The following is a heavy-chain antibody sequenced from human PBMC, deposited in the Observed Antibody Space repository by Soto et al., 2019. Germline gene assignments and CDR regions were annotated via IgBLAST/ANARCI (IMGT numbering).Heavy chain of an antibody. Sequence: VGSLRLSCAVSGFSFGSYWVSWVRQAPGKGLEWLASIKDDGSERYYLDSVKGRFTISRDNAKDSLSLQMNSLRGEDTAFYYCARDVGPVTIFGEALSGYFDFWGQGTLVTVSS. D-gene: IGHD3-3*01. CDR2: IKDDGSER. CDR3: ARDVGPVTIFGEALSGYFDF. J-gene: IGHJ4*02. CDR1: GFSFGSYW. V-gene: IGHV3-7*03.